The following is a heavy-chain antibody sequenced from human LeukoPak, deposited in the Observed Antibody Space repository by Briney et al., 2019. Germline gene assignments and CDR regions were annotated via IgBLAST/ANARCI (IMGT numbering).Heavy chain of an antibody. CDR3: AKSLFTMVRGVTYMDV. Sequence: GGSLRLSCAASGFTFDDYAMHWVRQAPGKGLEWVSAISGSGGSTYYADSVKGRFTISRDNSKNTLYLQMNSLRAEDTAVYYCAKSLFTMVRGVTYMDVWGQGTTVTVSS. J-gene: IGHJ6*02. V-gene: IGHV3-23*01. CDR2: ISGSGGST. D-gene: IGHD3-10*01. CDR1: GFTFDDYA.